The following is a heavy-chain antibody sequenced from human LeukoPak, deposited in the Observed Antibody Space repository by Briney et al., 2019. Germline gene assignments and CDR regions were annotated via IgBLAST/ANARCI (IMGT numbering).Heavy chain of an antibody. J-gene: IGHJ3*01. Sequence: GGSLRLSCAASAFSLNAYNMNWVRQAPGKGLEWISYISSSGSAIYYADSVKGRFTISRDNAKNSLYLQMNSLRAEDTAVYYCSSRFYGSGNFWGQGTMVTVSS. CDR2: ISSSGSAI. CDR3: SSRFYGSGNF. D-gene: IGHD3-10*01. V-gene: IGHV3-48*04. CDR1: AFSLNAYN.